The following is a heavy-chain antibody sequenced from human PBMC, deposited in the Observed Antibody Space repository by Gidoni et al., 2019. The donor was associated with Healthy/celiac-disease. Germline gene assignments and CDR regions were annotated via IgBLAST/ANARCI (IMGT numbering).Heavy chain of an antibody. V-gene: IGHV4-59*01. CDR1: GGSISSYY. D-gene: IGHD6-19*01. Sequence: QVQLQESGPGLVKPSETLSLTCTVSGGSISSYYWSWIRQPPGKGLEWIGYIYYSGSTNYNPSLKSRVTISVDTSKNQFSLKLSSVTAADTAVYYCARDKDGGSGWYTWYFDLWGRGTLVTVSS. CDR2: IYYSGST. CDR3: ARDKDGGSGWYTWYFDL. J-gene: IGHJ2*01.